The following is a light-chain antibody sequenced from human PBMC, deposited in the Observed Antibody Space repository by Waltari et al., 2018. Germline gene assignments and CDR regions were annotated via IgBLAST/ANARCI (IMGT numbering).Light chain of an antibody. V-gene: IGLV2-14*01. CDR2: EVS. J-gene: IGLJ2*01. CDR3: SSYTSSSTLDVV. Sequence: QSALTQPASVSGSPGQSITISCTGTSSDVGGYNYVSWYQQHPGKAPKRMIYEVSNRPPGVSNRFSGSRAGNTASLTIAGLQAEDEAEYYCSSYTSSSTLDVVFGGGTKLTVL. CDR1: SSDVGGYNY.